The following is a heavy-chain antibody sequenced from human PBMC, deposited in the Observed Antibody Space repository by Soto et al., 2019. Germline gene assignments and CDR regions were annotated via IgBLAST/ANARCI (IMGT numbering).Heavy chain of an antibody. Sequence: EVQLVESGGGLVEPGGSLRLSCTASGFSFRSYWMHWVRQAPGKGLVWVSRINSDATTSNDAAFVQGRFTISRDNVQGTLSRQMTGLRVEDTAVYYCASGVVGGVIVNWCQGTLGAVSS. CDR1: GFSFRSYW. CDR2: INSDATTS. D-gene: IGHD3-16*02. V-gene: IGHV3-74*01. CDR3: ASGVVGGVIVN. J-gene: IGHJ4*02.